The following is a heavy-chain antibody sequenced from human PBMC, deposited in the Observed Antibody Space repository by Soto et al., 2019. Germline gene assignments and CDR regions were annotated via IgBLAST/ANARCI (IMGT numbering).Heavy chain of an antibody. J-gene: IGHJ4*02. CDR1: GGTFSSYA. CDR2: IIPIFGTA. CDR3: ARGRSYCSSTSCSYFDY. D-gene: IGHD2-2*01. Sequence: SVKVSCKASGGTFSSYAISWVRQAPGQGLEWMGGIIPIFGTANYAQKFQGRVTITADESTSTAYMELSSLRSEDTAVYYCARGRSYCSSTSCSYFDYWGQGTLVTVSS. V-gene: IGHV1-69*13.